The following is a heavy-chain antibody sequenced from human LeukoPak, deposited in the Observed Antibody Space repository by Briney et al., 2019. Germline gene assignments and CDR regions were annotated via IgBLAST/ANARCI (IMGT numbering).Heavy chain of an antibody. CDR3: ARGSGYQLLFDWFDP. J-gene: IGHJ5*02. D-gene: IGHD2-2*01. CDR2: IIPIFGTA. V-gene: IGHV1-69*13. CDR1: GGTFSGYA. Sequence: AASVKVSCKASGGTFSGYAISWVRQAPGQGLEWMGGIIPIFGTANYAQKFQGRVTITADESTSTAYMELSSLRSEDTAVYYCARGSGYQLLFDWFDPWGQGTLVTVSS.